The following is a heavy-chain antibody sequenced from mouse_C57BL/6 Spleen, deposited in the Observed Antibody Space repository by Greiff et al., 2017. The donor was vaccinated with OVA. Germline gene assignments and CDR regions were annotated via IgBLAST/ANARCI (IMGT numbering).Heavy chain of an antibody. V-gene: IGHV1-55*01. CDR1: GYTFTSYW. CDR2: IYPGSGST. J-gene: IGHJ3*01. D-gene: IGHD3-2*02. Sequence: QVQLQQPGAELVKPGASVKMSCKASGYTFTSYWITWVKQRPGQGLEWIGDIYPGSGSTNYNEKFKSKATLTVDTSSSTAYMQLSSLTSEDSAVYYCARTEDSSGYVAYWGQGTLVTVSA. CDR3: ARTEDSSGYVAY.